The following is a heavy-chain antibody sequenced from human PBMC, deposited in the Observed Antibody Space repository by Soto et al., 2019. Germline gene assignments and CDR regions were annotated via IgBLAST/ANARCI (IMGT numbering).Heavy chain of an antibody. CDR2: IYWDDDK. Sequence: QITLNESGPTQVKPRQTLTLTCTFSGFSLTTSGVGVGWIRQSPGKAPEWLALIYWDDDKRYSPSLKSRLTITKDTPKNQVFLTMADLDPADTATYYCAHRVLLTVFGLVTTTAIYFDFWGQGTPVAVSS. CDR3: AHRVLLTVFGLVTTTAIYFDF. J-gene: IGHJ4*02. CDR1: GFSLTTSGVG. D-gene: IGHD3-3*01. V-gene: IGHV2-5*02.